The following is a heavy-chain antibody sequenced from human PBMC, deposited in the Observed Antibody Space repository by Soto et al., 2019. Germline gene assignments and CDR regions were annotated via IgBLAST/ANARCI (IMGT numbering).Heavy chain of an antibody. V-gene: IGHV3-23*01. J-gene: IGHJ4*02. CDR2: ISGSGAYT. CDR1: GFTFSSYA. Sequence: EVPLLESGGGSVQPGGSLRLSCAASGFTFSSYAMTWVRQAPGKGLEWVSAISGSGAYTYYANSVQGRFNISRDNSKNTLYLQLNSLRAEDTAVYYCAKYGCSSTSCQCDYWGQGTRVTVSS. CDR3: AKYGCSSTSCQCDY. D-gene: IGHD2-2*01.